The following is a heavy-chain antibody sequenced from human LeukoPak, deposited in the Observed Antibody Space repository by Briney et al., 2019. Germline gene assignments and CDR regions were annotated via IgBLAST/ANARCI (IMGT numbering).Heavy chain of an antibody. CDR2: ISGDGGRT. V-gene: IGHV3-43*02. J-gene: IGHJ3*02. D-gene: IGHD3-10*01. Sequence: GGSLRLSCAASGFIFDDYALHWVRQAPGKGLEWVSLISGDGGRTYYTDSVKGRFTISRDNSKHSLYLQMNSLRTEDTALYYCTKNGGYSDAFDIWGQGTMVTVSS. CDR3: TKNGGYSDAFDI. CDR1: GFIFDDYA.